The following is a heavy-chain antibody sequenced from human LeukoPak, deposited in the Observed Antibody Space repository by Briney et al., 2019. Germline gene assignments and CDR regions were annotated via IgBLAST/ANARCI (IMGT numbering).Heavy chain of an antibody. D-gene: IGHD6-19*01. CDR3: AKDIAVAGDYYGMDV. CDR2: IGGDGGST. Sequence: PGGSLRLSCAASGFTFDDYAMHWVRQAPGKGLEWVSLIGGDGGSTYYADSVKGRFTISRDNSKNSLYLQTNSLRTEDTALYYCAKDIAVAGDYYGMDVWGQGTTVTVSS. V-gene: IGHV3-43*02. CDR1: GFTFDDYA. J-gene: IGHJ6*02.